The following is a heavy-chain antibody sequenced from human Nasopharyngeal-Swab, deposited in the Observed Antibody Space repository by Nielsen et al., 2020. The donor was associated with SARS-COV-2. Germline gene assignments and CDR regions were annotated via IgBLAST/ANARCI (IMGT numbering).Heavy chain of an antibody. CDR1: GFTFSNYA. V-gene: IGHV3-30-3*01. CDR3: ARDGIPVTTSREVHY. J-gene: IGHJ4*02. CDR2: ISYDGSNK. D-gene: IGHD4-11*01. Sequence: GESLKISCAASGFTFSNYAMHWVRQAPGKGLEWVAVISYDGSNKYYADSVKGRFTISRDNSKNTLYLQMNSLRAEDTAVYYCARDGIPVTTSREVHYWGQGTLVTVSS.